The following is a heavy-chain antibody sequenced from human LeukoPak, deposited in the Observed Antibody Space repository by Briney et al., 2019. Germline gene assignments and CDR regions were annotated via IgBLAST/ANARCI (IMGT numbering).Heavy chain of an antibody. CDR1: GFTFSSYG. CDR2: ISYDGSNK. CDR3: AKDDCSSTSCYMGYYFDY. D-gene: IGHD2-2*02. Sequence: GRSLRLSCAASGFTFSSYGMHWVRQAPGKGLEWVAVISYDGSNKYYADSVRGRFTISRDNSKNTLYLQMNSLRAEDTAVYYCAKDDCSSTSCYMGYYFDYWGQGTLVTVSS. V-gene: IGHV3-30*18. J-gene: IGHJ4*02.